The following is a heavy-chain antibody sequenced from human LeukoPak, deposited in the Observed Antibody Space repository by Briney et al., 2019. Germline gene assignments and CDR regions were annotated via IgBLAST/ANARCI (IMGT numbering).Heavy chain of an antibody. Sequence: GGSLRLSCAASGFTSSSYEMNWVRQAPGKGLEWVSYISSSGSTIYYADSVKGRLTISRDNAKNSLYLQMNSLRAEDTAVYYCASSWLPYYFDYWGQGTLVTVSS. V-gene: IGHV3-48*03. J-gene: IGHJ4*02. D-gene: IGHD6-13*01. CDR2: ISSSGSTI. CDR3: ASSWLPYYFDY. CDR1: GFTSSSYE.